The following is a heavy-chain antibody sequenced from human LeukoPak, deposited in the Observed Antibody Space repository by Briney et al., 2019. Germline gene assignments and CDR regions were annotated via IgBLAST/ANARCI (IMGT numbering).Heavy chain of an antibody. CDR3: ARVRYEGFDP. CDR1: GGSMSRYY. Sequence: PSETLSLTCTVSGGSMSRYYWSWIRQPAGKGREWIGRIYTSGSTNYNPSLKSRVTMSVDTSKNQFSLSLRSVTAADTAVYYCARVRYEGFDPWGQGALVTVSS. D-gene: IGHD1-1*01. V-gene: IGHV4-4*07. CDR2: IYTSGST. J-gene: IGHJ5*02.